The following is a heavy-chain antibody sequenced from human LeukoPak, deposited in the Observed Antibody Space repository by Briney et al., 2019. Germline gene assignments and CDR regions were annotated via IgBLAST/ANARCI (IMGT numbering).Heavy chain of an antibody. CDR3: TRGRAAGD. V-gene: IGHV1-8*01. CDR1: GYTFTNND. J-gene: IGHJ4*02. D-gene: IGHD6-19*01. Sequence: ASVKVSCKASGYTFTNNDINWVRQATGQGIEWMGWVSPDSGDTGYAPNFRGRVTMTTDTSINTAYMELTSLTSEDTAIYYCTRGRAAGDWGQGTLVTVS. CDR2: VSPDSGDT.